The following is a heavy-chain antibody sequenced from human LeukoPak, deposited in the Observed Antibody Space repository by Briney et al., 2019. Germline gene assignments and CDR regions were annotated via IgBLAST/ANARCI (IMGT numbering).Heavy chain of an antibody. CDR3: ARDSYVVATLRHFDY. V-gene: IGHV1-18*01. D-gene: IGHD5-12*01. CDR2: ISVYNGNT. CDR1: GYTFTSYG. Sequence: ASVKVSCKASGYTFTSYGISWVRQAPGQGLEWMGWISVYNGNTNYAQKLQGRVTMTTDTSTSTAYMELRSLRSDDTAVYYCARDSYVVATLRHFDYWGQGTLVTVSS. J-gene: IGHJ4*02.